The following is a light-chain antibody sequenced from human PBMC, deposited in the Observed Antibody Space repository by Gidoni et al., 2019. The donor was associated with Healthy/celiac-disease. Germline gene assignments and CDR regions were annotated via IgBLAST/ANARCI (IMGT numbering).Light chain of an antibody. CDR3: QQRSIPLT. J-gene: IGKJ4*01. Sequence: EIELTQSPATLSLSPGERATLSCRASQSVSSYLAWYQQKPGQAPRLLIYDASNRATGIPARFSGSGSGTDFTLTISSLEPEDFAVYYCQQRSIPLTFGCGTKVEIK. V-gene: IGKV3-11*01. CDR2: DAS. CDR1: QSVSSY.